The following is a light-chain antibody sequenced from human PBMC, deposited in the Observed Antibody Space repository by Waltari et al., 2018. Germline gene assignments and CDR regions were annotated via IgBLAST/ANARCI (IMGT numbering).Light chain of an antibody. Sequence: QSALTQPRPVSGSTGQSVTIPCTGPSSDVGGYNYVSWYQQHPGKAPKLMIYDVSKRPSGVPDRFSGSKSGNTASLTISGLQAEDEADYYCCSYAGSYTFGVVFGGGTKLTVL. CDR1: SSDVGGYNY. CDR2: DVS. CDR3: CSYAGSYTFGVV. V-gene: IGLV2-11*01. J-gene: IGLJ2*01.